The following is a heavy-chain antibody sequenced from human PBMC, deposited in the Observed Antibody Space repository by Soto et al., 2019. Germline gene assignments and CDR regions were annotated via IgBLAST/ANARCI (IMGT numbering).Heavy chain of an antibody. D-gene: IGHD1-26*01. CDR2: TYPGDSDT. V-gene: IGHV5-51*01. J-gene: IGHJ6*02. Sequence: PGESLKISCKGSGYSFTSYWIGWVRQMPGKGLEWMGITYPGDSDTRYSPPFQGQVTISADKSISTAYLQWSSLKASDTAMYYCARQWELPRSDYYYYGMDVWGQGTTVTVSS. CDR1: GYSFTSYW. CDR3: ARQWELPRSDYYYYGMDV.